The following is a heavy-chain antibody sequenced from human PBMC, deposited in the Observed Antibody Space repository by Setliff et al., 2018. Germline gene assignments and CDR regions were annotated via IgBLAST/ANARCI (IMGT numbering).Heavy chain of an antibody. J-gene: IGHJ5*02. Sequence: RASVKVSCKASGGTFSSNAISWVRQAPGQGLEWMGGIIPMLGTPNYAQRLQGRVTMTTDTSTSTAYMELRSLRSDDTAVYYCARDKWELPNPNWFDPWGQGTLVTVSS. D-gene: IGHD1-26*01. CDR1: GGTFSSNA. CDR3: ARDKWELPNPNWFDP. V-gene: IGHV1-69*10. CDR2: IIPMLGTP.